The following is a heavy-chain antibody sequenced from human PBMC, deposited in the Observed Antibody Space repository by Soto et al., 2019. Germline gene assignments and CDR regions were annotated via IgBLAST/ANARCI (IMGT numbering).Heavy chain of an antibody. CDR1: GYSFTSYW. D-gene: IGHD3-10*01. CDR2: SCPGDSDT. V-gene: IGHV5-51*01. J-gene: IGHJ6*02. Sequence: EVQLVQSGAEVKKPGESLKISGMGSGYSFTSYWIGLVREMPGKGLEWMGISCPGDSDTRYSPSFQGQVTISADKSISTAYLQWSSLKASDTAMYYCVRQGGGGFRVNYYYGMDVWGQGTTVTVSS. CDR3: VRQGGGGFRVNYYYGMDV.